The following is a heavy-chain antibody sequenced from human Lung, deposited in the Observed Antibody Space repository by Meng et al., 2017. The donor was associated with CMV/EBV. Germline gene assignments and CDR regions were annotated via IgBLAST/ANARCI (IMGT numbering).Heavy chain of an antibody. CDR1: GFTFSNAW. Sequence: ESXKISCAASGFTFSNAWMSWVRQALGKGLEWVGRIKNKFDGETTDYAAPVKGRFTISRDDSKNTLYLQMNSLKTEDTAVYYCIRTGSYGYWGQGTLVTVSS. D-gene: IGHD1-26*01. CDR3: IRTGSYGY. J-gene: IGHJ4*02. V-gene: IGHV3-15*01. CDR2: IKNKFDGETT.